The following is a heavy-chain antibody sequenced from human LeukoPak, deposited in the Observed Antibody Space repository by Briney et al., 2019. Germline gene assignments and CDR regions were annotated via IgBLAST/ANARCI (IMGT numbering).Heavy chain of an antibody. CDR3: ARDSGSGNNDY. Sequence: ASVKVSCKASGYTLTSYGISWVRQAPGQRLEWMGWISAGNGNTKYSQSFQGRVTFISNTSATTAFMELSSLRSEDAAVYYCARDSGSGNNDYWGQGTLVTVSS. CDR2: ISAGNGNT. CDR1: GYTLTSYG. D-gene: IGHD1-26*01. V-gene: IGHV1-3*01. J-gene: IGHJ4*02.